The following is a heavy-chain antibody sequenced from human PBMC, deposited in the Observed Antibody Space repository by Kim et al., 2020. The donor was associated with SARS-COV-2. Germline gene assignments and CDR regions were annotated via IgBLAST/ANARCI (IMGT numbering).Heavy chain of an antibody. CDR1: GYTFTTYS. Sequence: ASVKVSCKASGYTFTTYSIHWVRQAPGQRLEWMGWINGGNGNTKYSQNFQGRVTITRDTSASTAYMELSSLRSEDTAVYYCARDHEAVADTWYYYGMDVWGQGTTVTVSS. D-gene: IGHD6-19*01. CDR2: INGGNGNT. V-gene: IGHV1-3*01. J-gene: IGHJ6*02. CDR3: ARDHEAVADTWYYYGMDV.